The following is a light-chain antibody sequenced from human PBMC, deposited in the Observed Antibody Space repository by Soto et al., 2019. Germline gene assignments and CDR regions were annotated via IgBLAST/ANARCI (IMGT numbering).Light chain of an antibody. Sequence: DIPMTQSPSTLSASVGDRVTITCRASQSISSWLAWYQQNPGKAPKLLIYDASSLESGVPSRFSGSGSGTEFTLTISSLQPDDFATYYCQQLGTFGQGTKLEIK. CDR2: DAS. CDR1: QSISSW. V-gene: IGKV1-5*01. J-gene: IGKJ2*02. CDR3: QQLGT.